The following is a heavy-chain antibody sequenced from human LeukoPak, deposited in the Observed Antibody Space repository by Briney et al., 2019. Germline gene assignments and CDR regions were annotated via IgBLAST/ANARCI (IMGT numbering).Heavy chain of an antibody. CDR1: GGSISSYY. D-gene: IGHD3-22*01. J-gene: IGHJ4*02. CDR2: IYYGGST. V-gene: IGHV4-59*08. CDR3: ARLQDSSGYYGY. Sequence: KTSETLSLTCSVSGGSISSYYWNWIRQPPEKGLEWIGSIYYGGSTNYNASLRSRVTMSVDSSKNQFSLKLSPVTAADTAVYYCARLQDSSGYYGYWGQGTLVTVSS.